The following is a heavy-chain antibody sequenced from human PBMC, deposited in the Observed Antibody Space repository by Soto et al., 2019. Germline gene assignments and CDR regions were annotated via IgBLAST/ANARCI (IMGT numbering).Heavy chain of an antibody. CDR1: RFIFSDYA. CDR2: IGGSNTDR. CDR3: AKDAVSYNGKWDWFDS. J-gene: IGHJ5*01. Sequence: DVQLLQSEGGRVQPGGSLTLSCAASRFIFSDYAMNWVRQAPGKGLEWVSSIGGSNTDRYYADSVKGRFIISRDNSKNTMYLQMNSLRDDDTAVYYCAKDAVSYNGKWDWFDSWGQGTLVTVSS. D-gene: IGHD1-26*01. V-gene: IGHV3-23*01.